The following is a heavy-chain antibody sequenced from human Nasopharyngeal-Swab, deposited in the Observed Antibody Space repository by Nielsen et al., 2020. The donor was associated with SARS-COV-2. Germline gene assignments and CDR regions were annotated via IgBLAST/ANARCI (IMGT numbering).Heavy chain of an antibody. Sequence: GGSLRLSCKGSGYSFTSYWISWVRQMPGKGLEWMGRIDPSDSYTNYSPSFQGHVTISADKSISTAYLQWSSLKASDTAMYYCARHGRDSSSSFYWGQGTLVTVSS. CDR2: IDPSDSYT. CDR3: ARHGRDSSSSFY. D-gene: IGHD6-13*01. J-gene: IGHJ4*02. CDR1: GYSFTSYW. V-gene: IGHV5-10-1*01.